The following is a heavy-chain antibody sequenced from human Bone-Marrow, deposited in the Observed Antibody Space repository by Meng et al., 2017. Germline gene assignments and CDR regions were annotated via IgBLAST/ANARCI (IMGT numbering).Heavy chain of an antibody. Sequence: ASVKVSCKASGYTFTSYYMHWVRQAPGQGLEWMGIINPSGGSTSYAQKFQGRVTMTRDTSTSTVYMELSSLRSEDTAVYYCARAITYYYDSSGYYDFDFWGQGTLVTVSS. CDR2: INPSGGST. CDR3: ARAITYYYDSSGYYDFDF. D-gene: IGHD3-22*01. J-gene: IGHJ4*02. V-gene: IGHV1-46*01. CDR1: GYTFTSYY.